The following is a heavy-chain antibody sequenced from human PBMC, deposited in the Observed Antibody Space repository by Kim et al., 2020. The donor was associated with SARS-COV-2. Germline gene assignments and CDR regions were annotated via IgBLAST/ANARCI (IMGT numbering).Heavy chain of an antibody. D-gene: IGHD6-13*01. Sequence: CARKVQGRVTMTRDTYTSTVYMERSSLRSEDTAVYYCARDEIGDSSPADYWGQGTLVTVSS. J-gene: IGHJ4*02. V-gene: IGHV1-46*01. CDR3: ARDEIGDSSPADY.